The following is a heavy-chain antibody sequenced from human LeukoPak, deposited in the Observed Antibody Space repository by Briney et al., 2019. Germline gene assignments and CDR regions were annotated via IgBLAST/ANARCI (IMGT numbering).Heavy chain of an antibody. CDR3: ARESSGRFNWFDP. J-gene: IGHJ5*02. D-gene: IGHD6-19*01. CDR2: TYYRSRWYN. V-gene: IGHV6-1*01. CDR1: GDRVSTNSAA. Sequence: SQTLSLTCAISGDRVSTNSAAWNWIRQSPSRGLEWLGRTYYRSRWYNDYAISMKSRISIKPDTSKNQFSLQLNSVTPEDTAAYFCARESSGRFNWFDPWGQGTLVTVSS.